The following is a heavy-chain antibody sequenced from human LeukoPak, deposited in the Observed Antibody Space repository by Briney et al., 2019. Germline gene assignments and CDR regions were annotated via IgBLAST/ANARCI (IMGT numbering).Heavy chain of an antibody. CDR1: GFTFNHYG. V-gene: IGHV3-30*02. J-gene: IGHJ4*02. CDR3: AKEDHGARGDYFDY. D-gene: IGHD4-17*01. CDR2: TQYDGRNN. Sequence: PGGSLRLSCAASGFTFNHYGMHWVRQAPGKGLEWVAFTQYDGRNNSYADSVKGRFTVSRDNSKNTLFLQLNSLRPEDTAVYYCAKEDHGARGDYFDYWGQGTLVTVSS.